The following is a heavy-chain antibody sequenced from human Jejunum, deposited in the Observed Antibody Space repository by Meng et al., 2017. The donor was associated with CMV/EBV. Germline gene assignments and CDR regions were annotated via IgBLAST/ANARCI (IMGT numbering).Heavy chain of an antibody. CDR1: GFHFSSLW. D-gene: IGHD6-13*01. CDR3: ARLEPLAAGGFFDY. V-gene: IGHV3-21*06. Sequence: SGFHFSSLWMHWVRQSPGAGLEWVSSISPSGSYKYYADSVKGRFTISRDNAKNSVHLDMNSLRAEDTAVYYCARLEPLAAGGFFDYWGQGTPVTVSS. J-gene: IGHJ4*02. CDR2: ISPSGSYK.